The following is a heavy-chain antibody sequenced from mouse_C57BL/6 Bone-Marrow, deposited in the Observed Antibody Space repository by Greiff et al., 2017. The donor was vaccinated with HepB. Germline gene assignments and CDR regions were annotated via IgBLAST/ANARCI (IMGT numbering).Heavy chain of an antibody. CDR3: ARALFDY. CDR1: GYAFTNYL. Sequence: QVQLQQSGAELVRPGTSVKVSCKASGYAFTNYLIEWVKQRPGQGLEWIGVINPGSGGTNYNEKFKGKATLTAYKSSSTAYMQLSSLTSEDSAVYFCARALFDYWGQGTTLTVSS. J-gene: IGHJ2*01. CDR2: INPGSGGT. V-gene: IGHV1-54*01.